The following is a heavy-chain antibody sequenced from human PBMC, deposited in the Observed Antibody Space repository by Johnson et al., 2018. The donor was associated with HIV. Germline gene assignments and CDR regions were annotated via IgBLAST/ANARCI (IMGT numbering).Heavy chain of an antibody. Sequence: MQLVESGGGVVQPGGSLRLSCAASGFTFSSNAMHWVRQAPGKGLEWVAFIVYDGSKKYYADSVKGRFTISRDNSKNTLYLEMNSLRAEDTAVYYCAKGSGSGWLRDAFDIWGQGTMVTVSS. CDR2: IVYDGSKK. CDR1: GFTFSSNA. CDR3: AKGSGSGWLRDAFDI. D-gene: IGHD6-19*01. V-gene: IGHV3-30*02. J-gene: IGHJ3*02.